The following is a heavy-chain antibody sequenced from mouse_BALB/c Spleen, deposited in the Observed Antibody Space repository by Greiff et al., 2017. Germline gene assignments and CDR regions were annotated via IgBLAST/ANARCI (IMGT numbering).Heavy chain of an antibody. D-gene: IGHD1-1*01. Sequence: VQLKESGAELVKPGASVKLSCTASGFNIKDTYMHWVKQRPEQGLEWIGRIDPANGNTKYDPKFQGKATITADTSSNTAYLQLSSLTSEDTAVYYCARDYYGSSYEIDAMDDWGQGTSVTVSS. CDR1: GFNIKDTY. CDR3: ARDYYGSSYEIDAMDD. V-gene: IGHV14-3*02. CDR2: IDPANGNT. J-gene: IGHJ4*01.